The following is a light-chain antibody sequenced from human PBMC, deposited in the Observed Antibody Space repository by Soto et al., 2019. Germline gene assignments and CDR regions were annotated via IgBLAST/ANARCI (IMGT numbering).Light chain of an antibody. CDR3: QQYNSYSRT. CDR1: QSISSW. J-gene: IGKJ1*01. CDR2: DAS. V-gene: IGKV1-5*01. Sequence: DIPMTQSPSTLSASVGDRVTITCRASQSISSWLAWYLQKPGKAPKLLIYDASSLESGVPSRFSGSGSGTEFTLTISSLQPDDFATYYCQQYNSYSRTFGQGTKVEIK.